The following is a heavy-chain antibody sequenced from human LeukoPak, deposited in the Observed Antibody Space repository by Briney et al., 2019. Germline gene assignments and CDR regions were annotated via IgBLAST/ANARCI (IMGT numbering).Heavy chain of an antibody. CDR1: GFIFSGYW. Sequence: GGSLRLSCAASGFIFSGYWMTWVRQTPGKGLEWVANIKHDGSAANYMDSVRGRFTVSRDNVKNSLYLQMNSLRAEDMALYYCAKGEYSTSSGLYMDVWGKGTTVTVSS. J-gene: IGHJ6*03. D-gene: IGHD6-6*01. CDR2: IKHDGSAA. V-gene: IGHV3-7*03. CDR3: AKGEYSTSSGLYMDV.